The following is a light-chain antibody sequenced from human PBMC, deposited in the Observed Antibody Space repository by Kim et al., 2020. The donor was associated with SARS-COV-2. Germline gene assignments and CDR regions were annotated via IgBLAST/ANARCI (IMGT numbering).Light chain of an antibody. J-gene: IGKJ5*01. CDR3: QQRSNWPRNT. CDR2: DAS. V-gene: IGKV3-11*01. Sequence: PPGERATLSCRASQSVSTYLAWYQQKPGQAPRLLIYDASNRATGIPARFSGSGSGTDFTLTISSLEAEDSAVYYCQQRSNWPRNTFGQGTRLEIK. CDR1: QSVSTY.